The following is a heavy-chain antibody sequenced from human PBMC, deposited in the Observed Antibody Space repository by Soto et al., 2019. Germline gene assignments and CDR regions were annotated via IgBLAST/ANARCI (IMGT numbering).Heavy chain of an antibody. CDR3: AKEGPRGYYDFWSGYYGMDV. CDR2: ISYDGSNK. J-gene: IGHJ6*02. Sequence: HPGGSLRLSCAASGFTFSSYGMHWVRQAPGKGLEWVAVISYDGSNKYYADSVKGRFTISRDNSKNTLYLQMNSLRAEDTAVYYCAKEGPRGYYDFWSGYYGMDVWGQGTTVTVSS. D-gene: IGHD3-3*01. CDR1: GFTFSSYG. V-gene: IGHV3-30*18.